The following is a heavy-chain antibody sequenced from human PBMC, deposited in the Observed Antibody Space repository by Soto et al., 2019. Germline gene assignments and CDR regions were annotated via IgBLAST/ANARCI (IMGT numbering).Heavy chain of an antibody. CDR3: AREGLRDGYPDSDY. D-gene: IGHD5-12*01. J-gene: IGHJ4*02. V-gene: IGHV1-69*12. CDR2: IIPIFGTA. Sequence: QVQLVQSGAEVKKPGSSVKVSCKASGGTFSSYAISWVRQAPGQGLEWMGGIIPIFGTANYAQKFQGRVTITADESPSTAYMELSSLRSDDTAVYYCAREGLRDGYPDSDYWGQGTLVTVSS. CDR1: GGTFSSYA.